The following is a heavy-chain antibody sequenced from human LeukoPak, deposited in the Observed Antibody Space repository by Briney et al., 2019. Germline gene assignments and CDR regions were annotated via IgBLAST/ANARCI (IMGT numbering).Heavy chain of an antibody. CDR1: GFTFSSYS. Sequence: PGGSLRLSCAASGFTFSSYSMNWVRQAPGKGLEWVSSISSSSSYIYYADSVRDRFTISRDNSKNTLYLQMNSLRAEDTAVYYCVRGAYSSSWLNFDYWGQGTLVTVSS. CDR3: VRGAYSSSWLNFDY. CDR2: ISSSSSYI. V-gene: IGHV3-21*01. J-gene: IGHJ4*02. D-gene: IGHD6-13*01.